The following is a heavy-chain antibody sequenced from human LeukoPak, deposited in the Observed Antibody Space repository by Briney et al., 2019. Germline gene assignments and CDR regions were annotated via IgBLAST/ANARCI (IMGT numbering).Heavy chain of an antibody. D-gene: IGHD6-13*01. V-gene: IGHV3-20*04. CDR1: GFTFDDYG. CDR3: ARVGIAAFGWRSILHYYYYMDV. CDR2: INWNGGST. J-gene: IGHJ6*03. Sequence: GGSLRLSCAASGFTFDDYGMSWVRQAPGKGLEWVSGINWNGGSTGYADSVKGRFTISRDNAKNSLYLQMNSLRAEDTALYYCARVGIAAFGWRSILHYYYYMDVWGKGTTVTVSS.